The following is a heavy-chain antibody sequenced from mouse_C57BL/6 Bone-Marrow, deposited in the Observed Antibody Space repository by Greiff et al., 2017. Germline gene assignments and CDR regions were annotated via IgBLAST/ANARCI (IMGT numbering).Heavy chain of an antibody. CDR1: GYTFTNSW. Sequence: QVHLQQSGAELVRPGTSVKMSCKASGYTFTNSWLGWAKQRPGHGLEWIGDIYPGGGYTNYNEKFKGKATQAADKSSSTAYMQFSSLTSEDSAVYSCSRAYYYSSTFDYWGQGTTLTVSS. V-gene: IGHV1-63*01. CDR2: IYPGGGYT. CDR3: SRAYYYSSTFDY. D-gene: IGHD1-1*01. J-gene: IGHJ2*01.